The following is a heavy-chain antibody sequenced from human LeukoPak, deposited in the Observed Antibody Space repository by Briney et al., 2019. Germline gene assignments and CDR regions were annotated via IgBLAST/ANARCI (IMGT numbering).Heavy chain of an antibody. CDR3: AREVTTWFDP. CDR1: GGSISSSDYY. J-gene: IGHJ5*02. D-gene: IGHD4-17*01. CDR2: IYYSGRT. V-gene: IGHV4-39*02. Sequence: SETLSLTCTVSGGSISSSDYYWGWIRQPPGKGLEWIGSIYYSGRTYYNPSLKSRVTISVDTSKNQCSPKLSSVTAADTAVYYCAREVTTWFDPWGQGTLVTVSS.